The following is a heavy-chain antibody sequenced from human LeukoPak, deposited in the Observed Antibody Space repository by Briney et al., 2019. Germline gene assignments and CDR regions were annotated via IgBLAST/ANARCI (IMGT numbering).Heavy chain of an antibody. CDR1: GGSISSYY. Sequence: SETLSLTCTVSGGSISSYYWSWIRQPPGKGLEWIGYIYYSGSTNYNPSLKSRVTISVDTSKNQFSLKLSSVTAADTAVYYCARGGSGVVPAASNWFDPWGQGTLVTVSS. D-gene: IGHD2-2*01. J-gene: IGHJ5*02. CDR3: ARGGSGVVPAASNWFDP. CDR2: IYYSGST. V-gene: IGHV4-59*01.